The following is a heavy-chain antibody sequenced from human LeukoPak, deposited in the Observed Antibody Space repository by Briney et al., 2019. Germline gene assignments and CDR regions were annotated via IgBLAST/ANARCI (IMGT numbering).Heavy chain of an antibody. CDR3: ARDRSSLGLWFGELRN. CDR1: GFTFSSYG. V-gene: IGHV3-33*01. J-gene: IGHJ4*02. Sequence: GGSLTLSCAASGFTFSSYGMQWVRQAPGKGLAWVTRIWYVVSNKYYADSVKGRFTISRDNSKNTLYLQMNSLRAEDTAVYYCARDRSSLGLWFGELRNWGQGTLVTVSS. D-gene: IGHD3-10*01. CDR2: IWYVVSNK.